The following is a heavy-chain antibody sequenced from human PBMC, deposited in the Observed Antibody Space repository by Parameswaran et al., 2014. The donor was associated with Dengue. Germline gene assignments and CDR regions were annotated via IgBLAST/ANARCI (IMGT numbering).Heavy chain of an antibody. CDR3: ARSDMAAMTTTYYLDY. CDR2: IIPLFGTS. Sequence: WVRQAPGQGLEWVGQIIPLFGTSDSAQNFQGRVTITADKSTNTVYMELSSLRSEDTATYYCARSDMAAMTTTYYLDYWGQGTVVTVSS. D-gene: IGHD1-1*01. V-gene: IGHV1-69*06. J-gene: IGHJ4*02.